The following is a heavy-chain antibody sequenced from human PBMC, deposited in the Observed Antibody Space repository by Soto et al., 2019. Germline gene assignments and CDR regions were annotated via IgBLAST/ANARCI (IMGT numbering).Heavy chain of an antibody. Sequence: GGSLRLSCAASGFTLRSYAMSWVRQAPGKGLEWVSAISGSGGSTYYADSVKGRFTISRDNSKNTLYLQMNSLRAEDTAVYYCAKDTMATSNYFDYWGQGTLVTVSS. V-gene: IGHV3-23*01. J-gene: IGHJ4*02. D-gene: IGHD5-12*01. CDR1: GFTLRSYA. CDR2: ISGSGGST. CDR3: AKDTMATSNYFDY.